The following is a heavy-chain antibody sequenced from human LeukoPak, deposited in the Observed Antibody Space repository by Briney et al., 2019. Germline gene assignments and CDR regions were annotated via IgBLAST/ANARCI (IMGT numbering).Heavy chain of an antibody. J-gene: IGHJ6*02. Sequence: GRSLRLSCAASGFTFDDYAMHWVRQAPGKGLEWVSGISWNSGSIGYADSVKGRFTTSRDNAKNSLDLHMNSLRAEDTALYYCAKDRAVAGPYYYYGMDVWGQGTTVTVSS. CDR2: ISWNSGSI. CDR3: AKDRAVAGPYYYYGMDV. V-gene: IGHV3-9*01. D-gene: IGHD6-19*01. CDR1: GFTFDDYA.